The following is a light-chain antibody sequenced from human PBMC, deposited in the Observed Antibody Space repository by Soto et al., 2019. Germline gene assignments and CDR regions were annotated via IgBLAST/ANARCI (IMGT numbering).Light chain of an antibody. Sequence: QSALTQPASVSGSPGQSITISCTGTNSDVGAFRFVTWYQQHPGKAPKLMIYEVSNRPAGVSDRFSGSKSGNTASLTISGLQTEDEADYYCSSWTTRSTYVFGTGTQLTVL. V-gene: IGLV2-14*01. J-gene: IGLJ1*01. CDR2: EVS. CDR3: SSWTTRSTYV. CDR1: NSDVGAFRF.